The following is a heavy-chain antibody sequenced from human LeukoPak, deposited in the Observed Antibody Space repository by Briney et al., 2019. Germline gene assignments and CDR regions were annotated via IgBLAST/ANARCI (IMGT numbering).Heavy chain of an antibody. CDR3: AKPQFPGYSSLVDSFDK. V-gene: IGHV3-30*02. CDR1: GFTFSSYG. Sequence: PGGSLRLSCAASGFTFSSYGMHWVRQAPGKGLEWVAFIRYDGSNKYYADSVKGRFTISRDNSKNTLYLQMSSLRVEDTAVYYCAKPQFPGYSSLVDSFDKWGQGTLVTVSS. CDR2: IRYDGSNK. D-gene: IGHD6-13*01. J-gene: IGHJ3*02.